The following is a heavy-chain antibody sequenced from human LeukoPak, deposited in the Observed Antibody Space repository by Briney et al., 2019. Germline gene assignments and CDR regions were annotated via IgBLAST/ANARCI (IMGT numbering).Heavy chain of an antibody. CDR1: GLRFNSYS. V-gene: IGHV3-21*01. J-gene: IGHJ4*02. Sequence: GRSMRPSCAAYGLRFNSYSMNWVHQAPGKGLEWVSSITSSSSYIYYADSVKGRFTISRDNAKNSLYLQMNSLRAEDTAVYYCARVYSSSWYSGYWGQGTLVTVSS. D-gene: IGHD6-13*01. CDR2: ITSSSSYI. CDR3: ARVYSSSWYSGY.